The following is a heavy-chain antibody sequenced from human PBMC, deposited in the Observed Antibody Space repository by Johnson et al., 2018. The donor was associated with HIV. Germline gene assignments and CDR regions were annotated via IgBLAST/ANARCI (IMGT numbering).Heavy chain of an antibody. J-gene: IGHJ3*02. CDR1: GFRVGSNY. Sequence: VQLVESGGALIQPGGSLRLSCAASGFRVGSNYMSWVRQAPGKGLECVSVLYSGGSPYYADSVKGRFTISRDNSKNTLYLQMNSLRAEDTAVYYCARDPAGHRDDAFDIWGQGTMVTVSS. CDR2: LYSGGSP. CDR3: ARDPAGHRDDAFDI. V-gene: IGHV3-66*03.